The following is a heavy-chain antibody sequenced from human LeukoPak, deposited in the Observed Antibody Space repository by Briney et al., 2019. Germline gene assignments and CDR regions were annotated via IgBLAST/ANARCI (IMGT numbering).Heavy chain of an antibody. J-gene: IGHJ4*02. CDR2: IYSGGST. CDR3: ARERASSGYDY. Sequence: PGGSLRLSCAPSGFTVSSNYMSWVRHAPEKGLEWVSVIYSGGSTYYADSVKGRFTISRDNSKNTLYLQMNSLRAEDTAVYYCARERASSGYDYWGQGTLVTVSS. CDR1: GFTVSSNY. V-gene: IGHV3-53*01. D-gene: IGHD3-22*01.